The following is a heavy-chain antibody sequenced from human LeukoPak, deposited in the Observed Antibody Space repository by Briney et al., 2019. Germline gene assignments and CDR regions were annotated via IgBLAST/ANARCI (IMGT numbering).Heavy chain of an antibody. CDR1: DNSINSYY. V-gene: IGHV4-4*07. CDR3: ARGPVTTGFGY. Sequence: SETLSLTCTVSDNSINSYYWSWIRQPAGKGLEWIGRIYTSGTIYTSGSTNYNPSLKSRVTMSVDTSKKQVSLKLTSVTAADTAVYYCARGPVTTGFGYWGQGTLVTVSS. J-gene: IGHJ4*02. CDR2: IYTSGTIYTSGST. D-gene: IGHD1-1*01.